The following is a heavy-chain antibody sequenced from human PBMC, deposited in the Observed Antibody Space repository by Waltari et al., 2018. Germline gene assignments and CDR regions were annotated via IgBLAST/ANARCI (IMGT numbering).Heavy chain of an antibody. D-gene: IGHD3-22*01. J-gene: IGHJ3*02. V-gene: IGHV4-59*01. CDR1: GGSISSYY. Sequence: QVQLQESGPGLVKPSETLSLTCTVSGGSISSYYWSWIRQPPGKGLEWIGYIYYSGSTNYNPSLKSRVTISVDTSKNQFSLKLSSVTAADTAVYYCARGTLYDSSGFDAFDIWGQGTMVTVSS. CDR2: IYYSGST. CDR3: ARGTLYDSSGFDAFDI.